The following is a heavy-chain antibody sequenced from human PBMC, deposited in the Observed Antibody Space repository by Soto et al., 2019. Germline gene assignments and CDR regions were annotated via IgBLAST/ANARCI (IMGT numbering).Heavy chain of an antibody. D-gene: IGHD6-13*01. CDR3: ARDRGDGSSWYGGYFQH. V-gene: IGHV3-33*01. CDR2: IWYDGSNK. J-gene: IGHJ1*01. Sequence: GGSLRLSCAASGFTFSSYGMHWVRQAPGKGLEWVAVIWYDGSNKYYADSVKGRFTISRDNSKNTLYLQMNSLRAEDTAVYYCARDRGDGSSWYGGYFQHWGQGTLVTVSS. CDR1: GFTFSSYG.